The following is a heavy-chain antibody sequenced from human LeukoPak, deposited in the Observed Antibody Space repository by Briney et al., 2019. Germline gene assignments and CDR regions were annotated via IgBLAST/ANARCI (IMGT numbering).Heavy chain of an antibody. D-gene: IGHD1-26*01. CDR1: GFTFSSYW. CDR3: ARDKAVGATLFDH. CDR2: IKQDGSEK. V-gene: IGHV3-7*01. Sequence: GGSLRLSCAASGFTFSSYWMSWVRQAPGKGLEWVANIKQDGSEKYYVDSVKGRFTISRDNAKNSLYLQMNSLRAEDTAVYYCARDKAVGATLFDHWGQGTLVTVSS. J-gene: IGHJ4*02.